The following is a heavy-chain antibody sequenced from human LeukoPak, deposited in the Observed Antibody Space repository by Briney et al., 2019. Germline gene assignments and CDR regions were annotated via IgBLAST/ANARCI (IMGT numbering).Heavy chain of an antibody. CDR1: GFTFSSYA. CDR3: ARLYQSNYLGGDWFDP. J-gene: IGHJ5*02. V-gene: IGHV3-30-3*01. Sequence: PGGSLRLSCAASGFTFSSYAMHWVRQAPGKGLEWVAVISYDGSNKYYADSVKGRFTISRDNSKNTLYLQMNSLRAEDTAVYYCARLYQSNYLGGDWFDPWGQGTLVTVPS. CDR2: ISYDGSNK. D-gene: IGHD4-11*01.